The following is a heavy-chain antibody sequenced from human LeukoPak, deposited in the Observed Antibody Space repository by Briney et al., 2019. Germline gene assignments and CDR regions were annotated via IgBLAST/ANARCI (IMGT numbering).Heavy chain of an antibody. V-gene: IGHV4-39*07. J-gene: IGHJ5*02. Sequence: SETLSLTCTVSGGSISSSSYYWGWIRQPPGKGLEWIGSIYYSGSTYYNPSLKSRVTISVDTSKNQFSLKLSSVTATDTAVYYCAREGPFEYYYDSSGYWSNWFDPWGQGTLVTVSS. CDR1: GGSISSSSYY. CDR3: AREGPFEYYYDSSGYWSNWFDP. D-gene: IGHD3-22*01. CDR2: IYYSGST.